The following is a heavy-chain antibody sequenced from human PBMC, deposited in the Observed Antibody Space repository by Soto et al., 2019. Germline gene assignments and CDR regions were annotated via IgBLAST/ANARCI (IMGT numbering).Heavy chain of an antibody. CDR3: ARAEYCSGGSCYSYSGNGMDV. CDR2: INPNSGGT. Sequence: AASVKVSCKASGYTFTGYYMHWVRQAPGQGVEWMGWINPNSGGTNYAQKFQGWVTMTRDTSISTAYMELSRLRSDDTAVYYCARAEYCSGGSCYSYSGNGMDVWGQGTTVTVSS. J-gene: IGHJ6*02. D-gene: IGHD2-15*01. V-gene: IGHV1-2*04. CDR1: GYTFTGYY.